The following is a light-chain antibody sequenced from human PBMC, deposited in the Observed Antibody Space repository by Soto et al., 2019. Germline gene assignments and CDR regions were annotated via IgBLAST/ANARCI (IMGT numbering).Light chain of an antibody. J-gene: IGLJ3*02. CDR2: EVT. V-gene: IGLV2-14*01. CDR1: SSDVGGYKF. Sequence: QSALTQPASVSGSPGQSITISCTGTSSDVGGYKFVSWYQQHPGTAPKLMIYEVTHRPSGISTRFSGSKSGTTASLTISDLQAEDEALYYCSSYKFSTTLRVFGGGTKLTVL. CDR3: SSYKFSTTLRV.